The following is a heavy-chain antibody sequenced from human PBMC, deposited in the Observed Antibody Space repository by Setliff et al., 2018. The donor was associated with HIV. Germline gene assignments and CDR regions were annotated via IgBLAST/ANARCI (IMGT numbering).Heavy chain of an antibody. CDR2: LSESQT. Sequence: GGSLRLSCAASGFTISDYEMNWVRQAPGKGLQWLAYLSESQTHYADSLRGRVTISRDDAKKSLYLQMNSLGVEDTAVYYCARSAGIGNYHWDVWGKGTTVTVSS. CDR1: GFTISDYE. V-gene: IGHV3-48*03. J-gene: IGHJ6*03. CDR3: ARSAGIGNYHWDV.